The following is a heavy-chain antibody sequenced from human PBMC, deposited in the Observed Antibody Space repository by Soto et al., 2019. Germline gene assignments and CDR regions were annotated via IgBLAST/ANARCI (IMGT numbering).Heavy chain of an antibody. CDR1: GVSFSGYY. CDR3: AREPPRSCTGSKCLYYFDQ. D-gene: IGHD3-9*01. V-gene: IGHV4-34*01. Sequence: PSETLYLTSAVYGVSFSGYYWTWFRQPPGTGLEWIGEINHSGSTVYLPSLKSRLTMSLDTSKNQFSLNLRSVTAADTAVYFCAREPPRSCTGSKCLYYFDQWGKGTLVTVS. J-gene: IGHJ4*02. CDR2: INHSGST.